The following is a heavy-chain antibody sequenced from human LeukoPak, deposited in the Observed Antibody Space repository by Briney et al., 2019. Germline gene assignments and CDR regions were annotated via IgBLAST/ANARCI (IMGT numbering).Heavy chain of an antibody. CDR3: ASGLGDYDSSGLFDY. Sequence: SQTLSLTCAVSGGSISSGGYSWSWIRQPPGKGLEWIGYIYHSGSTHYNPSLKSRVTISVDRSKNQFSLKLSSVTAADTAVYYCASGLGDYDSSGLFDYWGQGTLVTVSS. CDR2: IYHSGST. J-gene: IGHJ4*02. V-gene: IGHV4-30-2*01. CDR1: GGSISSGGYS. D-gene: IGHD3-22*01.